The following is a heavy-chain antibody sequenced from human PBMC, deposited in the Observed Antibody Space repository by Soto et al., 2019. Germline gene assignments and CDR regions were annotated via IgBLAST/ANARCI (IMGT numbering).Heavy chain of an antibody. Sequence: XGTLSLTCTVFGGSISSNYWTWIRQPPGKGLEWIGYVYNSGSTNYNPSLKSRVTISEDTSKSQFSLKVNSMTAADTAVYYCARYRREAVAGYTLDNWGQGILVTVSS. CDR2: VYNSGST. D-gene: IGHD6-13*01. V-gene: IGHV4-59*01. J-gene: IGHJ4*02. CDR3: ARYRREAVAGYTLDN. CDR1: GGSISSNY.